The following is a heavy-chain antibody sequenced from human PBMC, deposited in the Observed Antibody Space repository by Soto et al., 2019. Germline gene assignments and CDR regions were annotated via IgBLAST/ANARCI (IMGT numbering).Heavy chain of an antibody. CDR1: GFTFSSYG. CDR2: IWYDGSNK. D-gene: IGHD2-2*01. CDR3: ARRERVVVPAATPVSYYYYYMDV. J-gene: IGHJ6*03. V-gene: IGHV3-33*01. Sequence: GGSLRLSCAASGFTFSSYGMHWVRQAPGKGLEWVAVIWYDGSNKYYADSVKGRFTISRDNSKNTLYLQMNSLRAEDTAVYYCARRERVVVPAATPVSYYYYYMDVWGKGTTVTVSS.